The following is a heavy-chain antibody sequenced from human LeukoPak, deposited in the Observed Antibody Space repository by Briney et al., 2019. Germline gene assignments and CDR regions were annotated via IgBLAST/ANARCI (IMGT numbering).Heavy chain of an antibody. V-gene: IGHV1-46*01. J-gene: IGHJ4*02. CDR1: GYTFTSYY. Sequence: GASVKVSCKASGYTFTSYYMHWVRQAPGQGLEWMGIINPSGGSTSYAQKFQGRVTMTRDTSTSTVYMELSSLRSEDTAVYYCAKDYYYGSGSYILDYWGQGTLVTVSS. CDR2: INPSGGST. D-gene: IGHD3-10*01. CDR3: AKDYYYGSGSYILDY.